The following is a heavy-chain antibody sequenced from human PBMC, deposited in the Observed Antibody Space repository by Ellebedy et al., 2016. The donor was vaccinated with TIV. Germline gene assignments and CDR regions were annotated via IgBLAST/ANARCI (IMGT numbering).Heavy chain of an antibody. Sequence: SVKVSXKASGGTFSSYAISWVRQAPGQGLEWMGGIIPIFGTANYAQKFQGRVTITADESTSTAYMELSSLRSEDTAVYYCASRVLWFGELKSGWFDPWGQGTLVTVSS. D-gene: IGHD3-10*01. CDR3: ASRVLWFGELKSGWFDP. CDR1: GGTFSSYA. V-gene: IGHV1-69*13. CDR2: IIPIFGTA. J-gene: IGHJ5*02.